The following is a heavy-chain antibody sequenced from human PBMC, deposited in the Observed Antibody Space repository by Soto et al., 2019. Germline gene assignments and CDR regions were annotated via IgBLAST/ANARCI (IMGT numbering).Heavy chain of an antibody. V-gene: IGHV4-39*01. J-gene: IGHJ5*02. Sequence: SETLSLTCTVSGGSISSYYWSWIRQPPGKGLEWIGSIYYSGSTYYNPSLKSRVTISVDTSKNQFSLKLSSVTAADTAVYYCARLGITIYLFDPWGQGTLVTVSS. CDR1: GGSISSYY. CDR2: IYYSGST. CDR3: ARLGITIYLFDP. D-gene: IGHD3-3*01.